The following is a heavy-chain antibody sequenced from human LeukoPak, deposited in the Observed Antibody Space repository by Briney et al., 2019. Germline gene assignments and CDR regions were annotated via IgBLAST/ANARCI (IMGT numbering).Heavy chain of an antibody. Sequence: ASVKVSCKASGYTFTSYYMHWVRQAPGQGLEWMGIINPSGGSTSYAQKFQGRVTMTRDMSTSTVYMELSSLRSEDTAVYYCARGPRTYLRHSGYDSWGQGTLVTVSS. D-gene: IGHD5-12*01. CDR3: ARGPRTYLRHSGYDS. J-gene: IGHJ5*02. CDR2: INPSGGST. CDR1: GYTFTSYY. V-gene: IGHV1-46*01.